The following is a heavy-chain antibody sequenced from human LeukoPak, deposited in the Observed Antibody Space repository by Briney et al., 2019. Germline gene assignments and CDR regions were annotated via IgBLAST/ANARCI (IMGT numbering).Heavy chain of an antibody. CDR3: ARCDDSSGYYPLGF. J-gene: IGHJ4*02. CDR2: IRSKANSYAT. CDR1: GFTFSGSA. D-gene: IGHD3-22*01. V-gene: IGHV3-73*01. Sequence: GGSLKLSCAASGFTFSGSAMHWVRQASGKGLEWVGRIRSKANSYATAYAASVKGRFTISRDDSKNTAYLQMNSLKTEDTAFYYCARCDDSSGYYPLGFWGQGILVTVSS.